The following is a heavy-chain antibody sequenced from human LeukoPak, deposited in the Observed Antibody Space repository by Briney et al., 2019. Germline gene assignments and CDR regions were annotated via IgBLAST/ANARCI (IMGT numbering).Heavy chain of an antibody. Sequence: SETLSLTCTVSGGPISNYYWSWIRQPPGKGLEWIGYIYYSGSTNYNPSLKCRVTISVDTSKNQFSLRLSSVSAADTAVYYCARSPRGGTKTYFDYWGQGTLVTVSP. D-gene: IGHD1-14*01. CDR1: GGPISNYY. V-gene: IGHV4-59*01. CDR2: IYYSGST. CDR3: ARSPRGGTKTYFDY. J-gene: IGHJ4*02.